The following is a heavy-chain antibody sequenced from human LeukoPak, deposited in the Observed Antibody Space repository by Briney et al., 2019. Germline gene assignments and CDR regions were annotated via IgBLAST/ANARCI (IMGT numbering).Heavy chain of an antibody. CDR2: ISGSGGST. CDR3: AIDSPLGYGDYALGY. CDR1: GFTFSSYA. V-gene: IGHV3-23*01. J-gene: IGHJ4*02. Sequence: GGSLRLSCEASGFTFSSYAMSWVRQAPGKGLEWVSAISGSGGSTYYADSVKGRFTISRDNSKNTLYLQMNSLRAEDTAVYYCAIDSPLGYGDYALGYWGQGTLVTVSS. D-gene: IGHD4-17*01.